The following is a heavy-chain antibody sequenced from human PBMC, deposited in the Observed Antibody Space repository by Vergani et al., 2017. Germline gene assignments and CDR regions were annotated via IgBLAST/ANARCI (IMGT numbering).Heavy chain of an antibody. CDR2: MNPNSGNT. CDR3: ARVYCSSTSCYLNWFDP. J-gene: IGHJ5*02. CDR1: GYTFTSYD. V-gene: IGHV1-8*01. D-gene: IGHD2-2*01. Sequence: QVQLVQSGAEVKKPGASVKVSCKASGYTFTSYDINWVRQATGQGLEWMGWMNPNSGNTGYAQKFRGRVTMTRNTSISTAYMELSSLRSEDTAVYYCARVYCSSTSCYLNWFDPWGQGTLVTVSS.